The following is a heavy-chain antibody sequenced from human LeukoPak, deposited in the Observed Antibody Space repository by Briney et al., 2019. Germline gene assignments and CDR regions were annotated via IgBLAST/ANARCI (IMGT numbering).Heavy chain of an antibody. J-gene: IGHJ4*02. V-gene: IGHV3-53*01. D-gene: IGHD1-14*01. CDR2: LYSDGNT. CDR1: GFTVITND. Sequence: PGGSLRLSCAASGFTVITNDMTWVRQAPGKGLEWVSVLYSDGNTKYADSVQGRFTISRDNSKNTLYLEMYSLSPDDTAVYYCARGVEPLAVHTLAHWGQGPLVPVSS. CDR3: ARGVEPLAVHTLAH.